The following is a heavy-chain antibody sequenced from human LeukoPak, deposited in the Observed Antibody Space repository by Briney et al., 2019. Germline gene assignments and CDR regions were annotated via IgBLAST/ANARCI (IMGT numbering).Heavy chain of an antibody. Sequence: GGSLRLSCAASGFTFSNPWMHWVRQAPGKGLVWVSRINSDGSRTSYADCVKGRFTISRDNAKNTLYLQMNSLRAEDTAVYYCASDLVGTGDYWGLGTLVTVSS. CDR1: GFTFSNPW. CDR2: INSDGSRT. J-gene: IGHJ4*02. D-gene: IGHD1-26*01. V-gene: IGHV3-74*01. CDR3: ASDLVGTGDY.